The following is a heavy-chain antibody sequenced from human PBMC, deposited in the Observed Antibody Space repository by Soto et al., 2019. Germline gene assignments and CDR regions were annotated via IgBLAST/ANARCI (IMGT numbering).Heavy chain of an antibody. CDR2: ISGSGGST. J-gene: IGHJ4*02. Sequence: PGGSLRLSCAASGFTFSSCAMSWVRQAPGKGLEWVSAISGSGGSTYYADSVKGRFTISRDNSKNTLYLQMNGLRAEDTAVYYCAKDQGGYYYGSGYFDYWGQGTLVTVSS. D-gene: IGHD3-10*01. CDR1: GFTFSSCA. CDR3: AKDQGGYYYGSGYFDY. V-gene: IGHV3-23*01.